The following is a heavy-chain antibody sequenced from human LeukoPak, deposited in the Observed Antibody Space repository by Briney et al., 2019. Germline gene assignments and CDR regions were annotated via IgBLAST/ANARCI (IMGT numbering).Heavy chain of an antibody. CDR1: GGSISRYY. V-gene: IGHV4-59*08. D-gene: IGHD3-22*01. CDR2: IYYSGST. CDR3: ARTIWGDSSGYRFDY. Sequence: SETLSLTCTVSGGSISRYYWSWLRQPPGKGLEWVGYIYYSGSTNYSPSLKSRVTISVDTSKNQFSLKLSSVTAADRAVYYCARTIWGDSSGYRFDYWGQGTLVTVSS. J-gene: IGHJ4*02.